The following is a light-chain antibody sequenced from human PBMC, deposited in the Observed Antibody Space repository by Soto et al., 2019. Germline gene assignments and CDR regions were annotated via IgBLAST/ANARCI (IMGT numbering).Light chain of an antibody. CDR1: SSDVGRYNL. CDR2: EDS. Sequence: QSVLTQPASVSGSPGQSITIACTGTSSDVGRYNLVSWYQQHPGEAPKLIIHEDSKRSSGLSNRFSGSKSGNTASLTISGLPADDAADYSCCSYAGSSTYVFAHGTKVAVL. CDR3: CSYAGSSTYV. J-gene: IGLJ1*01. V-gene: IGLV2-23*01.